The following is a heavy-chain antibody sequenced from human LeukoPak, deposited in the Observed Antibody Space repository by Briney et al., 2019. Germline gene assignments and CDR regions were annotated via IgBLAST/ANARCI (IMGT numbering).Heavy chain of an antibody. CDR3: ARDRQYYYGSGSYSHWFDP. CDR2: IYTSGST. V-gene: IGHV4-4*07. D-gene: IGHD3-10*01. CDR1: GGSISSYY. Sequence: SETLSLTCTVSGGSISSYYWSWIRQPAGKGLEWIGRIYTSGSTNYNPSLKSRVTMSVDTSKNHFSLKLTSVTAADTAVYYCARDRQYYYGSGSYSHWFDPWGQGTLVTVSS. J-gene: IGHJ5*02.